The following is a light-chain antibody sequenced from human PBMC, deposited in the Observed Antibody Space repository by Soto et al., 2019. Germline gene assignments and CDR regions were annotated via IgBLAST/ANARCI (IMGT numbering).Light chain of an antibody. CDR3: QGLNDYPIT. CDR2: AAS. J-gene: IGKJ5*01. CDR1: QGISSY. V-gene: IGKV1-9*01. Sequence: DIQLTPSPSFLSASVGARVTITCRASQGISSYLAWYQQKPGEAPKFLIYAASTLRGGVPSRFSRSGSGTEFTLTISSLQPEDFATYYCQGLNDYPITFGQGTRLEIK.